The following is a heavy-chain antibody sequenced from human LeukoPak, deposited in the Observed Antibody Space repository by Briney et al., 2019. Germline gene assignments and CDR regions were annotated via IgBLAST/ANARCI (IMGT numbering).Heavy chain of an antibody. Sequence: PGGSLRLSCAASGFTFSSHGMHWVRQAPGKGPEWVAVIRNDGSKKYYADAVKGRFTISRDNSKNTLYLEMNSLRAEDTALYYCATDVRQEAAAQDYWGQGTVVTVSS. D-gene: IGHD6-13*01. V-gene: IGHV3-30*03. J-gene: IGHJ4*02. CDR2: IRNDGSKK. CDR1: GFTFSSHG. CDR3: ATDVRQEAAAQDY.